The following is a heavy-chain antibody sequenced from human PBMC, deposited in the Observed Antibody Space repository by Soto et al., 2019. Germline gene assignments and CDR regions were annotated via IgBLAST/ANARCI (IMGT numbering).Heavy chain of an antibody. V-gene: IGHV4-59*01. CDR2: IYYSGST. CDR3: ARDRGSS. CDR1: GGSIRSYY. Sequence: SETLSLTCTVSGGSIRSYYWSWIRQTPTKGLEWIGYIYYSGSTNYNPSLKSRVNISIDTSKNQFSLRLTSVTPADTAVYYCARDRGSSWGQGTLVTSPQ. J-gene: IGHJ5*02. D-gene: IGHD1-26*01.